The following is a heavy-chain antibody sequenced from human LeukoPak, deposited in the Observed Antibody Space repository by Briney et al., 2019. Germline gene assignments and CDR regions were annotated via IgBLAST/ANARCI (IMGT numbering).Heavy chain of an antibody. J-gene: IGHJ5*02. Sequence: ASVKVSCKASGYTFTNYDINWVRQAAGQGLQWMGWMNPNSGNTGYPQRFQGRVTMTRDTSINTAYMELSSLRSEDTAVYYCVRGQGGFKFDPWGQGNLVTVS. V-gene: IGHV1-8*01. D-gene: IGHD5-24*01. CDR1: GYTFTNYD. CDR2: MNPNSGNT. CDR3: VRGQGGFKFDP.